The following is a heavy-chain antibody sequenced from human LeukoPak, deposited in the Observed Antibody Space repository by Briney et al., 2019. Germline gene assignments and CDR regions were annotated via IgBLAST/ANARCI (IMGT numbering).Heavy chain of an antibody. V-gene: IGHV4-59*01. CDR3: ARSFYYDSSGYPPYFDY. D-gene: IGHD3-22*01. Sequence: QPSETLSLTCTVSGGSISSYYWRWIRQPPGKGLEWIGYIYYSGSTNYNPSLKSRVTISVDTSKNQFSLKLSSVTAADTAVYYCARSFYYDSSGYPPYFDYWDQGTLVTVSS. CDR2: IYYSGST. CDR1: GGSISSYY. J-gene: IGHJ4*02.